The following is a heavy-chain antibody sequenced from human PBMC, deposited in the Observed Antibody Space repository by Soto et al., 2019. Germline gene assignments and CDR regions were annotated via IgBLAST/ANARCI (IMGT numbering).Heavy chain of an antibody. CDR3: AKEELIYGDYAEYFQH. J-gene: IGHJ1*01. Sequence: HPGCSLRLSRASSRFTFSSYGMHWVRQAPGKGLEWVAVISYDGSNKYYADSVKGRFTISRDNSKNTLYLQMNSLRAEDTAVYYCAKEELIYGDYAEYFQHWGQGTLVTVSS. D-gene: IGHD4-17*01. CDR2: ISYDGSNK. V-gene: IGHV3-30*18. CDR1: RFTFSSYG.